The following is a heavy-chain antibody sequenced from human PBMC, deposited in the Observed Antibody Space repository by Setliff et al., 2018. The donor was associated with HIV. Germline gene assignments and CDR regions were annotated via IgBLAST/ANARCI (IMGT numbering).Heavy chain of an antibody. V-gene: IGHV4-59*11. CDR2: MYASGST. CDR3: ARGPSGTYYREFDF. Sequence: ETLSLTRTVSGGSISSHYWSWIRQPPGKGLEWIGYMYASGSTDYNPSLKSRVTISVDRFRNQFSLQLRSVTAADTAVYYCARGPSGTYYREFDFWGQGTLVTVSS. D-gene: IGHD1-26*01. J-gene: IGHJ4*02. CDR1: GGSISSHY.